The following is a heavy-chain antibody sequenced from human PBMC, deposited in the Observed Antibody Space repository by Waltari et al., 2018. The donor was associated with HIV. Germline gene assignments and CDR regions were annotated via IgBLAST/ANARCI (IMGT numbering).Heavy chain of an antibody. V-gene: IGHV3-33*01. D-gene: IGHD6-13*01. CDR3: SRAGTAAGKSNYYYGTDV. Sequence: QVQLVESGGGVAQPGMSLRLSCVASGFSLSSLAMHWVRQAPGKGLEWVALIWYDGSQKYYADPVKGRFTISRDNSQNTLYLQVDSLRVEDTATYYCSRAGTAAGKSNYYYGTDVWGQGTTVTVSS. CDR2: IWYDGSQK. CDR1: GFSLSSLA. J-gene: IGHJ6*02.